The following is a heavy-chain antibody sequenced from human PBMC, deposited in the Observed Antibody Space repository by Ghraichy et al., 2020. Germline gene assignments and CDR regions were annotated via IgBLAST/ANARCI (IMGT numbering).Heavy chain of an antibody. CDR3: AAGSGWLSDS. V-gene: IGHV3-7*03. J-gene: IGHJ4*02. CDR2: IDQDGSEK. Sequence: GGSLRLSCAASEFTPTTYWMNWVRQAPGKGLEWVAIIDQDGSEKVYVDSVRGRFTISRDNAKKSLYLQMNSLRAEDTAIYFCAAGSGWLSDSWGRGTLVTVSS. CDR1: EFTPTTYW. D-gene: IGHD6-19*01.